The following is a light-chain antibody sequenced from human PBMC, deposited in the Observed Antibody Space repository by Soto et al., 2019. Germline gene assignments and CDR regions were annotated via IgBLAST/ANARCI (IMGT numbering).Light chain of an antibody. CDR3: SSYAGSTPYV. V-gene: IGLV2-8*01. CDR1: ISDVGGYDY. Sequence: QSALTQPASVSGSPGQSITISCIGTISDVGGYDYVSWYQQHPGKAPKLMIYEVSKRPSGVPDRFSGSKSGNKASLTVSGLQAEDEADYYCSSYAGSTPYVFGTGTKVTVL. CDR2: EVS. J-gene: IGLJ1*01.